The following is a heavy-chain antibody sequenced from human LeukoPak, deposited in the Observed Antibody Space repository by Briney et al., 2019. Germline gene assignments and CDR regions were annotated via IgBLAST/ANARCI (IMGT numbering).Heavy chain of an antibody. Sequence: ASVKVSCKASGYTFTGYYMHWVRQAPGQGLEWMGRINPNSGGTNYAQKFQGRVTMTRDTSISTAYMELSRLRSDDTAVYYCARDYYDILTGYYSTQALYYFDYWGRGTLVTVSS. J-gene: IGHJ4*02. CDR2: INPNSGGT. D-gene: IGHD3-9*01. V-gene: IGHV1-2*06. CDR1: GYTFTGYY. CDR3: ARDYYDILTGYYSTQALYYFDY.